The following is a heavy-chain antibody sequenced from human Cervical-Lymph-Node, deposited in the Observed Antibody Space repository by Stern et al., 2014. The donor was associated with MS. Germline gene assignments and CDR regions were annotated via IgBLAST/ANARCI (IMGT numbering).Heavy chain of an antibody. CDR2: IYSSGST. J-gene: IGHJ4*02. CDR1: GDSISSGSFY. V-gene: IGHV4-61*02. Sequence: QVQLQESGPGLVKPSQTLSLTCIVSGDSISSGSFYWNWIRQPAGKGLEWIGRIYSSGSTNYNPYLKSRVTISGDTSKNKFSLKVISMTAADTAVYYCARETGGYTYGDTDFFDYWGQGALVTVSS. D-gene: IGHD5-18*01. CDR3: ARETGGYTYGDTDFFDY.